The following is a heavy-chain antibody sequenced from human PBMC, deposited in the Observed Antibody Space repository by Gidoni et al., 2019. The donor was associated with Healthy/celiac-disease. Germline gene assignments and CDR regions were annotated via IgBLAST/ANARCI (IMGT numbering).Heavy chain of an antibody. CDR2: LYTSGST. D-gene: IGHD3-16*01. J-gene: IGHJ6*02. V-gene: IGHV4-4*07. Sequence: QVQLQESGPGLVKPSETLSLNCTVSGGSISSYYWRWIRQPAGKGLEWIGRLYTSGSTNYNPSLKSRVTMSVDTSKNQFSLKLSSVTAADTAVYYCARDMITFGGVRRLEPYGMDVWGQGTTVTVSS. CDR3: ARDMITFGGVRRLEPYGMDV. CDR1: GGSISSYY.